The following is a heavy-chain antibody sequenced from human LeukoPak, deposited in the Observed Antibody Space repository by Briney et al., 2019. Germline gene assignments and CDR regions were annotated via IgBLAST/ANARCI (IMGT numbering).Heavy chain of an antibody. CDR2: IGAAGDT. V-gene: IGHV3-13*04. CDR3: ARGARGMDV. J-gene: IGHJ6*02. CDR1: GFTFSSYD. Sequence: GESLKISCAASGFTFSSYDMHWVRQATGKGLEWVSTIGAAGDTYYPGSVKGRFTISRENAKNSLYLQMNSLRAGDTAVYYCARGARGMDVWGQGTAVSVSS.